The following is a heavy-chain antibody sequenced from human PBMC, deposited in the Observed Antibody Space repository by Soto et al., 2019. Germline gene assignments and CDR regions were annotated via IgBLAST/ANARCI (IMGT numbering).Heavy chain of an antibody. V-gene: IGHV5-51*01. J-gene: IGHJ5*02. D-gene: IGHD2-8*02. Sequence: GESLKISCQGSGYAFSSYWIAWVRQMPGKGLEWMGIIYPGDSDTRYSPSFQGQVTISVDKSITTAYLQWSSLKDSDTAMYYCARGYCTATICDPWFDPWGQGTLVTVSS. CDR3: ARGYCTATICDPWFDP. CDR2: IYPGDSDT. CDR1: GYAFSSYW.